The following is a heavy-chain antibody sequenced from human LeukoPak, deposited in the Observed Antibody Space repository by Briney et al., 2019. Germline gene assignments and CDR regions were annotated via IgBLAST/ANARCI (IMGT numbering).Heavy chain of an antibody. D-gene: IGHD3-22*01. Sequence: SETLSLTCTVSGGSISSYYSSWIRQPAGKGLEWIGRIYTSGSTNYNPSLKSRVTISVDKSKNQFSLKLSSVTAADTAVYYCARDGYDSSGYSNWFDPWGQGTLVTVSS. J-gene: IGHJ5*02. V-gene: IGHV4-4*07. CDR1: GGSISSYY. CDR3: ARDGYDSSGYSNWFDP. CDR2: IYTSGST.